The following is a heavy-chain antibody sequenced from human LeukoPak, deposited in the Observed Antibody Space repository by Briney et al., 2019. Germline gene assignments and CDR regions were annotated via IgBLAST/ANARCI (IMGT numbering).Heavy chain of an antibody. J-gene: IGHJ4*02. Sequence: SETLSLTCAVYGGSFNTYYWSWIRQPPGKGLEWIGEITHSGSTNYNPSLKSRVTISSDTSKNRLSLKLTSVTAADTAVYYCARVTRFNEFGELWFDYWGQGTLLTVSS. CDR1: GGSFNTYY. CDR2: ITHSGST. CDR3: ARVTRFNEFGELWFDY. D-gene: IGHD3-10*01. V-gene: IGHV4-34*01.